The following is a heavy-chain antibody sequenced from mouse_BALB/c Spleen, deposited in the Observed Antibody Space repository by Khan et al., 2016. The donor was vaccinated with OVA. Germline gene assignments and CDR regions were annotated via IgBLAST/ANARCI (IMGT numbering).Heavy chain of an antibody. J-gene: IGHJ1*01. CDR2: INTYTGEP. Sequence: QLVQSGPELKKPGETVKISCKASGFTFTNYGMNWVKQAPGKGLRWVGWINTYTGEPTYADDFKGRFAFSLETSASTAYLQINNLKNEDMATYFCARTYYSYDRYFDVWGAGTTVTVSS. D-gene: IGHD2-12*01. CDR1: GFTFTNYG. V-gene: IGHV9-1*02. CDR3: ARTYYSYDRYFDV.